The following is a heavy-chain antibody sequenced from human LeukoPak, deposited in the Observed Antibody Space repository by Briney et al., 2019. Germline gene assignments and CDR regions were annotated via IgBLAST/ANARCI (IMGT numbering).Heavy chain of an antibody. CDR1: GFTFSSYG. CDR3: ARSRGIVVPASMFDY. J-gene: IGHJ4*02. Sequence: GMSLRLSCAASGFTFSSYGMHRVRQAPGKGLEWVTVIWYDGINKYYADSVKGRFTISRDNSKNTLYLQMNSLRAEDTSVYYCARSRGIVVPASMFDYWRQGTLVIVS. D-gene: IGHD2-2*01. CDR2: IWYDGINK. V-gene: IGHV3-33*01.